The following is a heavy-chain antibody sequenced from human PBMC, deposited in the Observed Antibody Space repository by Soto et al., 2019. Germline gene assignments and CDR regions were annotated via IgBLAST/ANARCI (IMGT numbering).Heavy chain of an antibody. CDR2: ISGSGGST. D-gene: IGHD3-22*01. CDR3: AKDLYYDSSGYGAFDI. V-gene: IGHV3-23*01. J-gene: IGHJ3*02. CDR1: GFTFSSYA. Sequence: EVQLLESGGGLVQPGGSLRLSCAASGFTFSSYAMSWVRQAPGKGLEWVSAISGSGGSTYYADSVKGRFTISRDNSKNTLYLQMNSLRAEDTAGYYCAKDLYYDSSGYGAFDIWGQGTMVTVSS.